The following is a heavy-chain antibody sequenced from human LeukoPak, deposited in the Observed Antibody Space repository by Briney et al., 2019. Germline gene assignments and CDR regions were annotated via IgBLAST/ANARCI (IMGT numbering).Heavy chain of an antibody. CDR1: GGSISSYY. V-gene: IGHV4-4*07. CDR3: ARAVDIVVVPAANPLFFDY. D-gene: IGHD2-2*03. Sequence: SETLSLTCTVSGGSISSYYRSWIRQPAGKGLEWIGRIYTSGSTNYNPSLKSRVTISVDTSKNQFSLKLSSVTAADTAVYYCARAVDIVVVPAANPLFFDYWGQGTLVTVSS. CDR2: IYTSGST. J-gene: IGHJ4*02.